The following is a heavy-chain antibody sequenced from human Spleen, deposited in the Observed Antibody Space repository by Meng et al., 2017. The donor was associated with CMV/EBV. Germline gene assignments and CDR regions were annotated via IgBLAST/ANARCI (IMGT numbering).Heavy chain of an antibody. V-gene: IGHV3-9*03. J-gene: IGHJ4*02. CDR3: AKAHYDSSALDY. Sequence: SLKISCAASGFTFSSYPMHWVRQAPGKGLEWVSGISWNSGSIGYADSVKGRFTISGDNAKNSLYLQMNSLRAEDMALYYCAKAHYDSSALDYWGQGTLVTVSS. CDR1: GFTFSSYP. D-gene: IGHD3-22*01. CDR2: ISWNSGSI.